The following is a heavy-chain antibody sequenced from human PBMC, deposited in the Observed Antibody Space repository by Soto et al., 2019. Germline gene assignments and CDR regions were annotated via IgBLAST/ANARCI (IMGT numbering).Heavy chain of an antibody. CDR2: ISYDGSDK. D-gene: IGHD2-21*02. J-gene: IGHJ5*02. CDR1: GFTFSSYG. CDR3: AKGSSFSSRRLHNWFDP. V-gene: IGHV3-30*18. Sequence: QVQLVESGGGVVQPGRSLRLSCAASGFTFSSYGMHWVRQAPGKGLEWVAVISYDGSDKYYADSVKGRFTISRDNSKNTLYLQMNSLRPEDTAVYYCAKGSSFSSRRLHNWFDPWGQGTLVTVSS.